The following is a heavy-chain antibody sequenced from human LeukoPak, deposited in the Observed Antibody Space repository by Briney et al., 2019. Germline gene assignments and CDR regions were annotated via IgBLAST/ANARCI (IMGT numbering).Heavy chain of an antibody. CDR3: AKTYYDSRGYYEDY. Sequence: GGSLRLSCAASGFTFSSYAMSWARQAPGKGLEWVSAISGSGGSTYYADSVKGRFTISRDNSKNTLYLQMNSLRAEDTAVYYCAKTYYDSRGYYEDYWGQGTLVTVSS. D-gene: IGHD3-22*01. CDR1: GFTFSSYA. J-gene: IGHJ4*02. V-gene: IGHV3-23*01. CDR2: ISGSGGST.